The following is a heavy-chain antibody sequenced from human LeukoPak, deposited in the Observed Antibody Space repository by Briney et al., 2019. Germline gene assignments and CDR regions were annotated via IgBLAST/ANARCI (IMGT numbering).Heavy chain of an antibody. Sequence: ASVKVSCKASGGSLKNFAISWVRQAPGQGPEWMGGFNHIYGTTNYAQKFQGRVTITVDDSTNIAYLDLSSLRSDDTALYYFARRAEWFSWTRLDAFDIWGQGTMVTVSS. CDR2: FNHIYGTT. CDR3: ARRAEWFSWTRLDAFDI. D-gene: IGHD3-3*01. CDR1: GGSLKNFA. V-gene: IGHV1-69*13. J-gene: IGHJ3*02.